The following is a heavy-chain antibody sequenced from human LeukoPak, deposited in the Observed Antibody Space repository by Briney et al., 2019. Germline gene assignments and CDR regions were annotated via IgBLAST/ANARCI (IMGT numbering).Heavy chain of an antibody. CDR3: ARDSSSVPEY. V-gene: IGHV3-74*01. J-gene: IGHJ4*02. CDR2: IKYDGSYT. D-gene: IGHD2-2*01. CDR1: GFTVSGDY. Sequence: GGSLRLSCVVSGFTVSGDYISWFRQVPGKGLVWLSRIKYDGSYTSYADSVKGRFTVSRDNAKNTLYLQMNSLRAEDTAVYYCARDSSSVPEYWGQGTPVTVSS.